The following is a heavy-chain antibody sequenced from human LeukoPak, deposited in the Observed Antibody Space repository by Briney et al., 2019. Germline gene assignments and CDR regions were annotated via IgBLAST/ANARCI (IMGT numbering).Heavy chain of an antibody. J-gene: IGHJ6*04. Sequence: QSGGSLRPSCEASGFTVNTNYMSWVRQAPGKGLEWVSIMHSVGTTYYADSVKGRFTFSRDNSKNTLYLQMNNLRAEDTAVYYCARDGSSGRGYYYYYGMDVWGEGTTVTVSS. CDR2: MHSVGTT. CDR3: ARDGSSGRGYYYYYGMDV. V-gene: IGHV3-53*01. D-gene: IGHD1-26*01. CDR1: GFTVNTNY.